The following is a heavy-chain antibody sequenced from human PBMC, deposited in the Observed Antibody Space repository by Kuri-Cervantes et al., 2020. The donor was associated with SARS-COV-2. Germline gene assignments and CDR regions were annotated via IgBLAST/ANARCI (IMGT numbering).Heavy chain of an antibody. Sequence: GGSLRLSCKGSGYSFTSYWIGWLRQMPGKGLEWMGIIYPGDSDTRYSPSFQGQVTISADKSISTAYPQWSSLKASDTAMYYCARGTRRHSDYWGQGTLVTVSS. CDR1: GYSFTSYW. CDR3: ARGTRRHSDY. CDR2: IYPGDSDT. D-gene: IGHD1-1*01. V-gene: IGHV5-51*01. J-gene: IGHJ4*02.